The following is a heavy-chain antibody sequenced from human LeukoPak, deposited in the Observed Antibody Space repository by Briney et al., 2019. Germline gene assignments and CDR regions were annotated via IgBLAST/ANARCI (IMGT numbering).Heavy chain of an antibody. CDR1: GFTFGDYL. CDR2: ISGGTT. V-gene: IGHV3-49*03. CDR3: SRGSGWLSVY. J-gene: IGHJ4*02. D-gene: IGHD6-19*01. Sequence: GGSLRLSCTASGFTFGDYLMSWFRQAPGKGLEWIGFISGGTTEYAASVKGRFTVSRDDSTSIAYLEMNSLTTEDTAVYYCSRGSGWLSVYWGQGTLVTVSS.